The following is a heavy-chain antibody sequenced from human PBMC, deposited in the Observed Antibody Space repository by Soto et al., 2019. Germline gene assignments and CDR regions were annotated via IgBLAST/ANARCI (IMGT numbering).Heavy chain of an antibody. J-gene: IGHJ5*02. CDR1: GGSISSGDYY. V-gene: IGHV4-30-4*01. D-gene: IGHD3-10*01. CDR2: IYYSGST. CDR3: ARDLPFRVLHSGIGWFDP. Sequence: SETLSLTCTVSGGSISSGDYYWSWIRQPPGKGLEWIGYIYYSGSTYYNPSLKSRVTISVDTSKNQFSLKLSSVTAADTAVYYCARDLPFRVLHSGIGWFDPWGQGTLVTVSS.